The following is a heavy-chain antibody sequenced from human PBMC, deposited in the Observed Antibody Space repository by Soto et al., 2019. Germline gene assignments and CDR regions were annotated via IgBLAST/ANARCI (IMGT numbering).Heavy chain of an antibody. CDR2: INDSGGT. Sequence: SETLSLTCAFYCGSFSGYYWTWIRQPPGKGLEWIGEINDSGGTDYNPSLKSRVTISLDTSKNQLSLKLSSVTAADTAVYYCARGRKGFSSSCYVDWGQGTLVTVS. CDR3: ARGRKGFSSSCYVD. V-gene: IGHV4-34*01. J-gene: IGHJ4*02. CDR1: CGSFSGYY. D-gene: IGHD6-13*01.